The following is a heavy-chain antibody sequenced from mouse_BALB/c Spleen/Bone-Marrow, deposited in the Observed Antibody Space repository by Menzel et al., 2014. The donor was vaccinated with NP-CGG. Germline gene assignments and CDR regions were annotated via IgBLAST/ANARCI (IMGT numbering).Heavy chain of an antibody. Sequence: VKLVESGGVLVPPGGSRKLSCAASGFTFSSFGMPCVRLFLEKWLARVAYLRSGSSTLYYADTVKGRFTISRDNPKNTLFLQMTSLRSEDTAMYYCARSRGNYLYYAMDYWGQGTSVTV. V-gene: IGHV5-17*02. J-gene: IGHJ4*01. CDR2: LRSGSSTL. CDR3: ARSRGNYLYYAMDY. CDR1: GFTFSSFG. D-gene: IGHD2-1*01.